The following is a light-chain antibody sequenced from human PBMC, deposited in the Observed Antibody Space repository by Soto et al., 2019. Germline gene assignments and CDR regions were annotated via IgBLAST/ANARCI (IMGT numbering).Light chain of an antibody. CDR3: AAWDDSLNGPFV. CDR1: SSNIGNNA. J-gene: IGLJ1*01. CDR2: YDD. Sequence: QCVLNHPASVSGAHSQRVTISCTGSSSNIGNNAVNWYQQLPGKAPKLLIYYDDLLPSGVSDRFSGSKSGTSASLAISGLQSEDEADYYCAAWDDSLNGPFVFGTGTKVTVL. V-gene: IGLV1-36*01.